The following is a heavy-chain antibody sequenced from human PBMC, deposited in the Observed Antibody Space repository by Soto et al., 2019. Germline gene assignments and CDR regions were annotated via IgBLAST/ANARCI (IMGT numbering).Heavy chain of an antibody. Sequence: QVQLVQSGAEVKKPGSSVKVSCKASGGTFSSYAISWVRQAPGQGLEWMGGIIPIFGTANYAQKFQGRVTSTADESTSTAYMELSSLRSEDTAVYYCARDIRYYYDSSGPPPYYFDYWGQGTLVTVSS. CDR1: GGTFSSYA. CDR2: IIPIFGTA. CDR3: ARDIRYYYDSSGPPPYYFDY. V-gene: IGHV1-69*01. J-gene: IGHJ4*02. D-gene: IGHD3-22*01.